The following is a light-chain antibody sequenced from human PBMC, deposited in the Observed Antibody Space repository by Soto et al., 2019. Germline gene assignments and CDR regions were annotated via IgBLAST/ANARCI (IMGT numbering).Light chain of an antibody. CDR2: EDN. Sequence: NFMLTQPHSVSESPGKTVTISCTRSSGSIASNYVQWYQQRPGSAPTTVIYEDNQRPSGVPDRFSGSIDGSSNSASLTISGLKTEDEADYYCQSYDSSNPYWVFGGGTKLTVL. CDR3: QSYDSSNPYWV. V-gene: IGLV6-57*03. J-gene: IGLJ3*02. CDR1: SGSIASNY.